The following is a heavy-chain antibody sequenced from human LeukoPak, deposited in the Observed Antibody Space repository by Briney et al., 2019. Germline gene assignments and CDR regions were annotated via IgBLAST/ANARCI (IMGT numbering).Heavy chain of an antibody. J-gene: IGHJ6*03. Sequence: PGGSLRLSCAASGFTFDDYAMHWVRQAPGKGLEWVSLISWDGGSTYYADSVKGRFTISRDNSKNSLYLQVNSLRAEDTALYYCAKGSADYYYMDVWGKGTTVTVSS. CDR1: GFTFDDYA. V-gene: IGHV3-43D*03. CDR3: AKGSADYYYMDV. CDR2: ISWDGGST.